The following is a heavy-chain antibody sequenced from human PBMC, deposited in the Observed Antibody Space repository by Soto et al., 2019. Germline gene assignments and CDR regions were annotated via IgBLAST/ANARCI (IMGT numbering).Heavy chain of an antibody. CDR3: AKYRRTDAEGYTFDY. J-gene: IGHJ4*02. CDR2: IYDTGISGYTPST. Sequence: PSETLSPTCTVCRGSISSADMHWLRRPAGKGLERIAYIYDTGISGYTPSTNYNPSLKGRVTMSVDTSKNQFSLKLTSVTAADTAMYFCAKYRRTDAEGYTFDYWGQGALVTVSS. V-gene: IGHV4-59*01. D-gene: IGHD2-15*01. CDR1: RGSISSAD.